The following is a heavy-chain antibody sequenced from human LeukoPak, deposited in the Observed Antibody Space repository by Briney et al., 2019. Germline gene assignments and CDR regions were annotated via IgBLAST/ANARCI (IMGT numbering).Heavy chain of an antibody. CDR3: TTRMPWRRAAAGRKVGGFGIDY. CDR1: GFTFSNAW. CDR2: IKSKTDGGTT. D-gene: IGHD6-13*01. J-gene: IGHJ4*02. V-gene: IGHV3-15*01. Sequence: KPGGSLRLSCAASGFTFSNAWMSWVRQAPGKGLEWVGRIKSKTDGGTTDYAAPVKGRFTISRDDSKNTLYLQMNSLKTEDTAVYYCTTRMPWRRAAAGRKVGGFGIDYWGQGTLVTVSS.